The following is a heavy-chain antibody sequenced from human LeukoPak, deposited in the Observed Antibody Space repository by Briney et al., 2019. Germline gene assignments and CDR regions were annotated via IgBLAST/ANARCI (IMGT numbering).Heavy chain of an antibody. V-gene: IGHV1-69*05. CDR3: ARSRSRVTYFFDY. CDR2: IIPIFGTA. J-gene: IGHJ4*02. CDR1: GGTFSSYA. D-gene: IGHD3-16*01. Sequence: ASVKVSCKASGGTFSSYAISWVRQAPGQGLEWMGGIIPIFGTANYAQKFQGRVTITTDESTSTAYMELSSLKSEDTAVYYCARSRSRVTYFFDYWGQGTLVTVSS.